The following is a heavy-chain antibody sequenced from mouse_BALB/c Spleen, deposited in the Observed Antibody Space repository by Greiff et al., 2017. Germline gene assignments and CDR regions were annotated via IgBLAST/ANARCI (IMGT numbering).Heavy chain of an antibody. CDR3: VATTVVAGYYAMDY. Sequence: VQLQQSGADLAKPGASVKMSCKASGYTFTSYWMHWVQQRPGQGLEWIGYINPSTGYTEYNQKFKDKATLTAGKSSSTAYMQLSSLTSEDSAVYYCVATTVVAGYYAMDYWGQGTSVTVSS. CDR1: GYTFTSYW. J-gene: IGHJ4*01. V-gene: IGHV1-7*01. D-gene: IGHD1-1*01. CDR2: INPSTGYT.